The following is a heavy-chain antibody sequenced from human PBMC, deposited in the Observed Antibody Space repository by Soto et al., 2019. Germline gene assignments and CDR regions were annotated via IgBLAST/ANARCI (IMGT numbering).Heavy chain of an antibody. CDR1: SDSISSYY. J-gene: IGHJ4*02. CDR2: ISYSGST. V-gene: IGHV4-59*01. Sequence: PSETLSLTCTVSSDSISSYYCSWIRQPPGKRLEWIGYISYSGSTDYNPTLKSRVTIAGGTSKNQFALKVSYVTTADTDVYYGARGTSWQLPFDYWGQGTLVTVSS. CDR3: ARGTSWQLPFDY. D-gene: IGHD6-13*01.